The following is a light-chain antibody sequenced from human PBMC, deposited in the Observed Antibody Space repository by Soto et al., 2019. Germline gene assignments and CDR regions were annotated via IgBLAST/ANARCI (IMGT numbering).Light chain of an antibody. CDR1: SSNIGTYT. V-gene: IGLV1-44*01. Sequence: QAVVTQPPSASVTPGQRVTISCSGSSSNIGTYTVNWYQQVPGTAPKLLIYSNNQRPSGVPDRFSGSKSGTSASLAISGLQSEDEADYYCAAWDASLNGVIFGGGTKLTVL. CDR2: SNN. CDR3: AAWDASLNGVI. J-gene: IGLJ2*01.